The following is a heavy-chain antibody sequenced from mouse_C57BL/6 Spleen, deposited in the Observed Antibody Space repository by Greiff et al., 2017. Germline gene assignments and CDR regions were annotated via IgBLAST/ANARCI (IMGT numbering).Heavy chain of an antibody. D-gene: IGHD2-3*01. V-gene: IGHV2-4*01. CDR3: AALYDGYYEDAMDY. J-gene: IGHJ4*01. CDR1: GFSLTSYG. CDR2: IWSGGST. Sequence: VKLQESGPGLVQPSQSLSITCTVSGFSLTSYGVHWVRQPPGKGLEWLGVIWSGGSTDYNAAFISRLSISKDNSKSQVFFKMNSLQADDTAIYYCAALYDGYYEDAMDYWGQGTSVTVSS.